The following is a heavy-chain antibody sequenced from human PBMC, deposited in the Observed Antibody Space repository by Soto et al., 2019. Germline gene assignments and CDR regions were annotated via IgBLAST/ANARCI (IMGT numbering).Heavy chain of an antibody. Sequence: PXETLSLTSTVSGGSIGNYYWSWIRPPPGKGLEWIGYIHYSGSTWYNPSLESRVTISVDKSRNQFSLKLSSVTAADTAVYFCEKNLYGYYVNPDIWGQGTMVTVSS. CDR1: GGSIGNYY. J-gene: IGHJ3*02. CDR3: EKNLYGYYVNPDI. CDR2: IHYSGST. D-gene: IGHD3-3*01. V-gene: IGHV4-59*01.